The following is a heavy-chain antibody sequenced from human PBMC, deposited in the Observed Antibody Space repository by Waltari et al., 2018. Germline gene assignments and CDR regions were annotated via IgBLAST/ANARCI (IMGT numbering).Heavy chain of an antibody. D-gene: IGHD6-19*01. J-gene: IGHJ4*02. Sequence: QVQLVASGGGVVQPGRSLRLSCAASGFTFSSSVMPWVRQAPGKGLEWVAVIWYDGSNKYYADSVKGRFTISRDNSKNTLYLQMNSLRAEDTAVYYCARVQWHQLGSYFDYWGQGTLVTVSS. CDR3: ARVQWHQLGSYFDY. CDR1: GFTFSSSV. CDR2: IWYDGSNK. V-gene: IGHV3-33*01.